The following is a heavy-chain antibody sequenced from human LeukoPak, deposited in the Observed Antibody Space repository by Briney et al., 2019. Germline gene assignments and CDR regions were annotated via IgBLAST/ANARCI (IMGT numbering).Heavy chain of an antibody. D-gene: IGHD3-3*01. J-gene: IGHJ4*02. CDR1: GFTFSSYS. Sequence: GASLRLSCAASGFTFSSYSMNWVRQAPGKGLELVSFISGTGSHIYYADSVKGRFTISRDNAKNALFLQLNSLGTEDTAVYYCARDLGNDAFYDFWSGPNWGQGTPVTVSS. CDR3: ARDLGNDAFYDFWSGPN. CDR2: ISGTGSHI. V-gene: IGHV3-21*01.